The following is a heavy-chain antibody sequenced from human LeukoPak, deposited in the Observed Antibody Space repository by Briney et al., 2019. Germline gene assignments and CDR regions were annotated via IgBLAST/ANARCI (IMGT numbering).Heavy chain of an antibody. CDR1: GYTLTELS. Sequence: ASVKVSCKVSGYTLTELSMHWVRQAPGKGLEWMGGFDPEDGETIYAQKFQGRVTMTEDTSTDTAYMELSGLRSEDTAVYYCATDRGYSGYDSFDYWGQGTLVTVSS. CDR3: ATDRGYSGYDSFDY. V-gene: IGHV1-24*01. J-gene: IGHJ4*02. CDR2: FDPEDGET. D-gene: IGHD5-12*01.